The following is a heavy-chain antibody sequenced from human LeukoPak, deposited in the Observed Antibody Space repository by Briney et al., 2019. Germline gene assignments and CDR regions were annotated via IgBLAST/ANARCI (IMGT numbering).Heavy chain of an antibody. Sequence: SETLSLICTVSGGSIVSHYWNWIRQPAGRGLEWIGRFYASGTTNTSPSLKSRVTMSVDTSKNQFSLKLSSVTAADTAVYYSAKDSSTWGNLAGHFDSWGQGTLVTVSS. CDR1: GGSIVSHY. CDR3: AKDSSTWGNLAGHFDS. D-gene: IGHD6-13*01. CDR2: FYASGTT. V-gene: IGHV4-4*07. J-gene: IGHJ4*02.